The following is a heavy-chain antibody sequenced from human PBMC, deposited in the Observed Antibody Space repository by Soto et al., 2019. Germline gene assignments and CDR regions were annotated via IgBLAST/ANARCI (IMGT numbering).Heavy chain of an antibody. D-gene: IGHD1-26*01. CDR2: IDSGFTT. CDR1: GFTFSSSA. J-gene: IGHJ4*01. V-gene: IGHV3-23*05. CDR3: AKDQWELMH. Sequence: GGSLRLSCAASGFTFSSSAMTWVRQTPGKGLEWVSSIDSGFTTYYSDSLKGHFTISGDNSKNTVYLQMNSLRADDTAVYYCAKDQWELMHWGQGTLVTVSS.